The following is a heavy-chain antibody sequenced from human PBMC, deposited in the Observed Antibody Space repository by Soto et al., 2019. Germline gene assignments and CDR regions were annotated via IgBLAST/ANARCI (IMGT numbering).Heavy chain of an antibody. CDR1: GGTFSSYA. V-gene: IGHV1-69*13. Sequence: SVKRSCKASGGTFSSYAISWVRQAPGQGLGWMGGIIPIFGTANYAQKFQGRVTITADESTSTAYMELSSLRSEDTAVYYCARDPSSGFDYWGQGTLVTVSS. J-gene: IGHJ4*02. CDR3: ARDPSSGFDY. CDR2: IIPIFGTA. D-gene: IGHD6-19*01.